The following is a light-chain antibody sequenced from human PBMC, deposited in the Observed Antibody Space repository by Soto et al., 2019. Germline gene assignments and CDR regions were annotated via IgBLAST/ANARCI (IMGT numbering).Light chain of an antibody. CDR2: GAS. CDR1: QSVAANY. V-gene: IGKV3-20*01. J-gene: IGKJ3*01. CDR3: HQYGTAPLT. Sequence: EVVLTQSPGTLSLSPGERATLSCRASQSVAANYLAWYQKKRGQAPRLLIYGASSRATGIPDRFSSSGSGTDFNLAISRLEPEDFSVYYCHQYGTAPLTFGPGTKVDIK.